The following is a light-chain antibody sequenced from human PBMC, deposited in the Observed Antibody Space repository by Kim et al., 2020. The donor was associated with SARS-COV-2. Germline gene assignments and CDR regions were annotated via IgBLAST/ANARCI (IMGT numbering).Light chain of an antibody. CDR2: YDY. CDR1: NIRTYS. V-gene: IGLV3-21*04. Sequence: SYELTQPPSVSVAPGETASITCGGDNIRTYSVHWYQQKPGQAPVVVIQYDYDRPSGIPERFSGSNSGNTATLTISRVGAGDEADYWCQVWDASSHCVFCGGAQVAV. J-gene: IGLJ3*02. CDR3: QVWDASSHCV.